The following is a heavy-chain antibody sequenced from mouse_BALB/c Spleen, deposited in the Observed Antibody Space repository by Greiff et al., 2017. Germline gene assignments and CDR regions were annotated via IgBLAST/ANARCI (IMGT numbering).Heavy chain of an antibody. CDR2: ISYSGST. CDR1: GDSITSGY. D-gene: IGHD1-1*01. V-gene: IGHV3-8*02. Sequence: DVMLVESGPSLVKPSQTLSLTCSVTGDSITSGYWNWLRKFPGNKLEYMGYISYSGSTYYNPSLKSRISITRDTSKNQYYLQLNSVTTEDTATYYCARSNPYYGSSSYYFDYWGQGTTLTVSS. J-gene: IGHJ2*01. CDR3: ARSNPYYGSSSYYFDY.